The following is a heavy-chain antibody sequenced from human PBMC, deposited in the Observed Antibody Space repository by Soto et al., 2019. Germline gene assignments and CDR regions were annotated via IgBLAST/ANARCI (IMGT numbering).Heavy chain of an antibody. D-gene: IGHD6-19*01. V-gene: IGHV1-69*13. CDR2: IIPIFGTA. CDR1: GGTSSSYA. J-gene: IGHJ4*02. CDR3: ASSKQWLSTFDY. Sequence: SVKVSCKASGGTSSSYAISWVRQAPGQGLEWMGGIIPIFGTANYAQKFQGRVTITADESTSTAYMELSSLRSEDTAVYYCASSKQWLSTFDYWGQGTLVTVSS.